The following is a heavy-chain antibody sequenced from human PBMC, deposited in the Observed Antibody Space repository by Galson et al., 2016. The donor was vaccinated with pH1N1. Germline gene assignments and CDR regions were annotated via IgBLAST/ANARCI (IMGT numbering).Heavy chain of an antibody. Sequence: SLRLSCAASGFTFDDYAMHWVRQAPGKGLEWVASINYIGGNIAYADSMKGRFTISRDNAKSSLYLQMNSLRAEDTALYYCARRPGIAVPGLLDFWGQGTLVIVSS. CDR2: INYIGGNI. CDR3: ARRPGIAVPGLLDF. J-gene: IGHJ4*02. CDR1: GFTFDDYA. D-gene: IGHD6-19*01. V-gene: IGHV3-20*04.